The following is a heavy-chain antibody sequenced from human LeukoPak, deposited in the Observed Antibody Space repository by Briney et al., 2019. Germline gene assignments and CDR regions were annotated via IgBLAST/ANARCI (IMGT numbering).Heavy chain of an antibody. CDR1: GGTFSSYA. D-gene: IGHD2-21*02. CDR2: IIPVFGTA. CDR3: ARVLVELCGGDCYYFDY. V-gene: IGHV1-69*13. J-gene: IGHJ4*02. Sequence: GASVKVSCKASGGTFSSYAISWVRQAPGQGLEWMGGIIPVFGTANYAQKFQGRVTITADESTSTAYMELSSLRSEYTAVYYCARVLVELCGGDCYYFDYWGQGTLVTVSS.